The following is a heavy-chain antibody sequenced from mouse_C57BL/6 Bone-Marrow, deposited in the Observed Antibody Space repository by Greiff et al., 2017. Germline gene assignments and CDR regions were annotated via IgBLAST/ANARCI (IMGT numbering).Heavy chain of an antibody. V-gene: IGHV1-81*01. CDR1: GYTFTSYG. CDR3: ARRGTVVARYAMDY. Sequence: VQLQQSGAELARPGASVKLSCKASGYTFTSYGISWVKQRTGQGLEWIGEIYPRSGNTYYNEKFKGKATLTADKSSSTAYMELRSLTSEDSAVYFCARRGTVVARYAMDYWGQGTSVTVSS. D-gene: IGHD1-1*01. J-gene: IGHJ4*01. CDR2: IYPRSGNT.